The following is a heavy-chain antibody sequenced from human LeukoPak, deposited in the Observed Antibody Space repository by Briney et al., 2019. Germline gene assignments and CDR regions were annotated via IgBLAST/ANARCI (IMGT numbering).Heavy chain of an antibody. Sequence: PGGSLRLSCAASGFTFSSYAMSWVRQAPGKGLEWVSAISGSGGSTYYADSVKGRFTISRDNSKNTLYLQMNSLRAEDTAVYYCAKRGTAMVTSRYYFDYWGQGTLVTVSS. CDR2: ISGSGGST. J-gene: IGHJ4*02. CDR1: GFTFSSYA. D-gene: IGHD5-18*01. CDR3: AKRGTAMVTSRYYFDY. V-gene: IGHV3-23*01.